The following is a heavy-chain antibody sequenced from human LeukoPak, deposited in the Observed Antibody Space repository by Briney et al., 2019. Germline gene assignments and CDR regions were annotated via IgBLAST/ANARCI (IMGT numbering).Heavy chain of an antibody. V-gene: IGHV4-38-2*02. J-gene: IGHJ6*03. D-gene: IGHD1-14*01. CDR2: ITHSGST. Sequence: SPSETLSLTCNISGYPITSGYYWGWIRQPPGEGLEWIGSITHSGSTYYNPSLKSRVTISIDTSKNQLSLKLSSVTAADTAVFYCARDRYHYMDVWGKGTTVTVS. CDR1: GYPITSGYY. CDR3: ARDRYHYMDV.